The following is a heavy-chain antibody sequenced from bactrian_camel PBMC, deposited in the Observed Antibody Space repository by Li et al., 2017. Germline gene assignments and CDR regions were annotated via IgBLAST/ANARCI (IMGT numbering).Heavy chain of an antibody. D-gene: IGHD1*01. J-gene: IGHJ4*01. CDR1: GNTYSSYC. CDR2: IDRYGDI. CDR3: AARFLCVGNWLPLEAKY. V-gene: IGHV3S6*01. Sequence: HVQLVESGGGSVQAGGPLRLSCAASGNTYSSYCMGQAPGKEREGVAGIDRYGDITYADSVKGRFTISKDNAKNTLYLQMNSLKPEDTAMYYCAARFLCVGNWLPLEAKYWGQGTQVTVS.